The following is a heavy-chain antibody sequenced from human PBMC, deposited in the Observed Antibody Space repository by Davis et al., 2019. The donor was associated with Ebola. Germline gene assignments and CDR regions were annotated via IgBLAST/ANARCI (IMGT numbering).Heavy chain of an antibody. V-gene: IGHV1-2*06. J-gene: IGHJ4*02. D-gene: IGHD5-18*01. CDR3: ARGREYSYGLDY. Sequence: ASVKVSCKASGYTFTGYYMHWVRQAPGQGLEWMGRINPNSGGTNYAQKFQGRVTMTRDTSISTAYMELSRLRSEDTAVYFCARGREYSYGLDYWGQGSLVTVSS. CDR1: GYTFTGYY. CDR2: INPNSGGT.